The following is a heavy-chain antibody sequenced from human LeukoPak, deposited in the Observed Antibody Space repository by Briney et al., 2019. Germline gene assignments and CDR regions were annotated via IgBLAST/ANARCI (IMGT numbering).Heavy chain of an antibody. D-gene: IGHD5-24*01. V-gene: IGHV3-23*01. J-gene: IGHJ3*01. CDR3: AKDIQLST. CDR1: GFTFSSIA. Sequence: GGSLRLSCAASGFTFSSIAMSWVRQAPDKGLEWVSTISGSGGGTYYADSVKGRFTISRDDSKNTLYLQMNSLRADDTAVYYCAKDIQLSTWGLGTMVTVSS. CDR2: ISGSGGGT.